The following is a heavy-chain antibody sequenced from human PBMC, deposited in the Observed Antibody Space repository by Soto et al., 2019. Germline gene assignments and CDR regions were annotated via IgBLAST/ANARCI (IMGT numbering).Heavy chain of an antibody. CDR3: ARVRCSGGSCYFGY. J-gene: IGHJ4*02. D-gene: IGHD2-15*01. Sequence: QVQLQESGPGLVKPSQTLSLTCTVSGGSISSGGYYWSWIRQHPGKGLEWIGYIYYSGSTYYNPSLKSRVTISVDTSKNQFSLKLSSVTVADTAVYYCARVRCSGGSCYFGYWGQGTLVTVSS. CDR2: IYYSGST. V-gene: IGHV4-31*03. CDR1: GGSISSGGYY.